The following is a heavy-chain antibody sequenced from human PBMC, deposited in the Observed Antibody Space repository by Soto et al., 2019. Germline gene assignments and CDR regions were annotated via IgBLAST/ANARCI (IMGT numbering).Heavy chain of an antibody. CDR3: ARGLVGATRARPHFDY. CDR1: GFTFSSYE. D-gene: IGHD1-26*01. CDR2: ISSSGSTI. V-gene: IGHV3-48*03. Sequence: LRLSCAASGFTFSSYEMNWVRQAPGKGLEWVSYISSSGSTIYYADSVKGRFTISRDNAKNSLYLQMNSLRAEDTAVYYCARGLVGATRARPHFDYWGQGTLVTVSS. J-gene: IGHJ4*02.